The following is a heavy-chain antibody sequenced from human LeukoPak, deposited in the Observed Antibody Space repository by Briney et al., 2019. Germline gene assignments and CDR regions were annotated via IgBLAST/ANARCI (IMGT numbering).Heavy chain of an antibody. CDR1: GVSISSSNYY. J-gene: IGHJ5*02. CDR2: IYSSGST. V-gene: IGHV4-39*01. CDR3: VRHIWPDSSGYYYVDNWFDP. Sequence: PSETLSLTCTVSGVSISSSNYYWGWIRQPPGKGLEWIGNIYSSGSTYFNSSLKSRVTISIDTSKNQVSLKLSSVTAADTAVYYCVRHIWPDSSGYYYVDNWFDPWGQGTLVTVSS. D-gene: IGHD3-22*01.